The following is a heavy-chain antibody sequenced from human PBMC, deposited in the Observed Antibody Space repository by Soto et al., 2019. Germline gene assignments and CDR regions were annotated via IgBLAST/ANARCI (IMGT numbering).Heavy chain of an antibody. V-gene: IGHV3-30*18. CDR2: ISYDGSNK. D-gene: IGHD2-21*02. CDR1: GFTFSSYG. CDR3: AKDSGYDIVVVTDMTFDY. Sequence: QVQLVESGGGVVQPGRSLRLSCAASGFTFSSYGMHWVRQAPGKGLEWVAVISYDGSNKYYADSVKGRFTISRDNSKTRLYLQMTSMKAEDTAVYYCAKDSGYDIVVVTDMTFDYWGQGTLVTVT. J-gene: IGHJ4*02.